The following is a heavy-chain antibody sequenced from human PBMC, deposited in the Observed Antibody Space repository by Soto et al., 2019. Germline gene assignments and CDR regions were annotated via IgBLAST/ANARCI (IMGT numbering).Heavy chain of an antibody. D-gene: IGHD3-10*01. V-gene: IGHV4-61*01. CDR3: AGDYYYGSGSYYNAWFDP. CDR1: GGSVSGGSYY. CDR2: IYYSGST. J-gene: IGHJ5*02. Sequence: QVQLQESGPGLVKPSETLSLTCTVSGGSVSGGSYYWSWIRQPPGKGLEWIGYIYYSGSTNYNPSLKRRVTISLDTSKNQFSLKLSSVTAADTAVYYCAGDYYYGSGSYYNAWFDPWGQGTLVTVSS.